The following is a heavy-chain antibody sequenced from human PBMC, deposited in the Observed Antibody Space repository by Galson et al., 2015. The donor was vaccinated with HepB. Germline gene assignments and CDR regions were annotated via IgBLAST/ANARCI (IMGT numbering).Heavy chain of an antibody. CDR1: GFSFSSYA. CDR2: ISYDGSNK. D-gene: IGHD4-17*01. J-gene: IGHJ5*02. CDR3: AKGSTYGEFDH. Sequence: SLRLSCATSGFSFSSYAMHWVRQAPGKGLEWVAVISYDGSNKYYADSVKGRFTISRDNAKNSLFLQMNSLRAEDTAVYFCAKGSTYGEFDHWGQGTLVTVSS. V-gene: IGHV3-30*04.